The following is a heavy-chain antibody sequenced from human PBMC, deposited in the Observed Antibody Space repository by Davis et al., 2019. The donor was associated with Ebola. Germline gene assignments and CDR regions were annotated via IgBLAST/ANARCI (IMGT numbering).Heavy chain of an antibody. V-gene: IGHV1-18*01. CDR2: YSAYNGNQ. CDR3: ARVYYYERFDP. D-gene: IGHD3-22*01. Sequence: AASVKVSCKASGYTFTSYGISWVRQAPGQGLEWMGWYSAYNGNQNYAQKLQGRVTITTDTPPSTAYMALRSLRSDDTAVYYCARVYYYERFDPWGQGTLVTVSS. CDR1: GYTFTSYG. J-gene: IGHJ5*02.